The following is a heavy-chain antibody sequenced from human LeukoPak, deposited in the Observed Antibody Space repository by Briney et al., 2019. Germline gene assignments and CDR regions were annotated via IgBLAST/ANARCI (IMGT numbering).Heavy chain of an antibody. D-gene: IGHD3-22*01. Sequence: PGGSLRLSCAASGFTFADYGMSWVRQAPGKGLEWVSLISWDSGSTYYADSVKGRFTVSRDNAKNSLYLQMNSLRAEDTALYYCAKDLHYYDISGSCDYWGQGTLVTVSS. V-gene: IGHV3-43D*03. CDR2: ISWDSGST. J-gene: IGHJ4*02. CDR3: AKDLHYYDISGSCDY. CDR1: GFTFADYG.